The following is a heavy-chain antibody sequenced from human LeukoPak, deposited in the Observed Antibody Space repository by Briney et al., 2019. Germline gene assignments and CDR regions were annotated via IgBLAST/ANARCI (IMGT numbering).Heavy chain of an antibody. CDR3: ARALAYCSGGSCLDAFDI. D-gene: IGHD2-15*01. Sequence: PSQTLSLTCTVSDGSISSGGYYWSWIRQPPGKGLEWIGYIYYSGSTNYNPSLKSRVTMSVDTSKNQFSLKLTSVTAADTAVYYCARALAYCSGGSCLDAFDIWGHGTMVTVSS. J-gene: IGHJ3*02. CDR2: IYYSGST. V-gene: IGHV4-61*08. CDR1: DGSISSGGYY.